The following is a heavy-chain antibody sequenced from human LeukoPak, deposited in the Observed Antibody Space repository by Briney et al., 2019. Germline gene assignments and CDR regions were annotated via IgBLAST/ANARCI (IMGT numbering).Heavy chain of an antibody. Sequence: TGGSLRLSCAASGFTFDDYAMHWVRQAPGKGLEWVSGISWNSGSIGYADSVKGRFTISRDNAKNSLYLQMNSLRAEDTALYYCAKDAAGYYYYYMDVWGKGTTVTISS. V-gene: IGHV3-9*01. CDR1: GFTFDDYA. J-gene: IGHJ6*03. CDR3: AKDAAGYYYYYMDV. CDR2: ISWNSGSI. D-gene: IGHD6-13*01.